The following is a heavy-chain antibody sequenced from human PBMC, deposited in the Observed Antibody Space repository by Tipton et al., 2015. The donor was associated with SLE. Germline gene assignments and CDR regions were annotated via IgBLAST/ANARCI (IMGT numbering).Heavy chain of an antibody. V-gene: IGHV3-9*02. J-gene: IGHJ3*01. CDR3: AKVPVRFLDWFYLHAFDL. CDR2: ISWNSGNI. CDR1: GFTSDDYA. D-gene: IGHD3-3*01. Sequence: RSLRLSCAASGFTSDDYAMSWVRQTPGKGLEWVSGISWNSGNIGYADSVKGRFTISRDNSKNTLYLQMNSLRVEDTAVYYCAKVPVRFLDWFYLHAFDLWGQGTMVTVSS.